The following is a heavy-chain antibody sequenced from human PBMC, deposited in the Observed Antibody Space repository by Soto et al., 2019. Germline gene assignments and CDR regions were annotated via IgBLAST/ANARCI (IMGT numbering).Heavy chain of an antibody. CDR1: GGSISSSNW. D-gene: IGHD2-15*01. Sequence: PSETLSLTCAVSGGSISSSNWWSWVRQPPGKGLEWIGEIYHSGSTNYNPSLKSRVTISVDKSKNQFSLKLSSVAAADTAVYYCARWLTDVVVAATPFNAFDIWGQGTMVTVSS. CDR2: IYHSGST. CDR3: ARWLTDVVVAATPFNAFDI. V-gene: IGHV4-4*02. J-gene: IGHJ3*02.